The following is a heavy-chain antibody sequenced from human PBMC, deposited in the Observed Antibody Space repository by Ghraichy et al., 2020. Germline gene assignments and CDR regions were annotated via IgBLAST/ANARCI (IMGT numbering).Heavy chain of an antibody. CDR2: INHSGST. CDR1: GGSFSGYY. CDR3: ARHSIAAAGTAFDY. J-gene: IGHJ4*02. V-gene: IGHV4-34*01. Sequence: SETLSLTCAVYGGSFSGYYWSWIRQPPGKGLEWIGEINHSGSTNYNPSLKSRVTISVDTSKNQFSLKLSSVTAADTAVYYCARHSIAAAGTAFDYWGQGTLVTVSS. D-gene: IGHD6-13*01.